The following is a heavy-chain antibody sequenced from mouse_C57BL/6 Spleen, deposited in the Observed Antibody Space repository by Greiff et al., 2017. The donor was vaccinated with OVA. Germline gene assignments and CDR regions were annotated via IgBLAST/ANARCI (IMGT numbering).Heavy chain of an antibody. V-gene: IGHV1-62-2*01. D-gene: IGHD2-5*01. CDR3: ARHEEGAYYSNYVTYRYAMDY. Sequence: QVHVKQSGAELVKPGASVKLSCKASGYTFTEYTIHWVKQRSGQGLEWIGWFYPGSGSIKYNEKFKDKATLTADKSSSTVYMELSRLTSEDSAVYFCARHEEGAYYSNYVTYRYAMDYWGQGTSVTVSS. CDR1: GYTFTEYT. CDR2: FYPGSGSI. J-gene: IGHJ4*01.